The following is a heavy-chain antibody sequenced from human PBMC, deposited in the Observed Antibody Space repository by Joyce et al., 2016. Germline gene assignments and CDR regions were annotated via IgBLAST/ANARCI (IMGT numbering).Heavy chain of an antibody. J-gene: IGHJ4*02. D-gene: IGHD4-17*01. CDR1: GGSIGGSSYF. CDR2: IYSRGGT. CDR3: ARHPGDYFDY. V-gene: IGHV4-39*01. Sequence: QLQLQESGPRLLKPSETLSLTLDISGGSIGGSSYFWAWIRQPPGKGLEWIGNIYSRGGTSYNPSLKSRVSISVDTSKSQFSLRLTSVSAADTAVYYCARHPGDYFDYWGQGSLDSVSS.